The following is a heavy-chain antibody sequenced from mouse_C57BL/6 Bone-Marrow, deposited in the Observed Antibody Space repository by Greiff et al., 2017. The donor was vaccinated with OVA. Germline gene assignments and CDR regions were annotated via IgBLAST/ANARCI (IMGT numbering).Heavy chain of an antibody. D-gene: IGHD5-1*01. J-gene: IGHJ4*01. CDR2: SRNKANDYTT. CDR3: ARDAGSNYAMDY. CDR1: GFTFSDFY. Sequence: EVKLVESGGGLVQSGRSLRLSCATSGFTFSDFYMEWVRQAPGKGLEWIAASRNKANDYTTEYSASVKGRFIVSRDTSQSILYLQMNALRAEDTAIYYCARDAGSNYAMDYWGQGTSVTVSS. V-gene: IGHV7-1*01.